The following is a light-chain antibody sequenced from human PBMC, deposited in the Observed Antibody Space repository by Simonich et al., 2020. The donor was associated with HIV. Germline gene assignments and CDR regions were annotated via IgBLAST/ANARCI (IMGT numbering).Light chain of an antibody. Sequence: IVMTQSPATLSVSPGEGVTPSCRAGQSFSSSLSWYQPKPGQAPRLLIYGASTRATGIPARVSGSGSGTEFTLTISSMQSEEFAVYYCQQYNNWPSPFTFGPGTKVDIK. CDR1: QSFSSS. J-gene: IGKJ3*01. CDR2: GAS. V-gene: IGKV3-15*01. CDR3: QQYNNWPSPFT.